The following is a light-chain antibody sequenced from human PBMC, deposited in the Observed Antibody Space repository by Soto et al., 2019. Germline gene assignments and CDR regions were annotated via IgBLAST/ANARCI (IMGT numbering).Light chain of an antibody. Sequence: QSALTQPASVSGSPGQSITISCTGTSSDVGGYNYVSWYQQHPGKAPKLMIYDVSNRPSGVSNRFSGSKSGNTASLTISGLQAEDEADYYCSSYTSSSSWVFGGGTNSPS. V-gene: IGLV2-14*01. J-gene: IGLJ3*02. CDR3: SSYTSSSSWV. CDR2: DVS. CDR1: SSDVGGYNY.